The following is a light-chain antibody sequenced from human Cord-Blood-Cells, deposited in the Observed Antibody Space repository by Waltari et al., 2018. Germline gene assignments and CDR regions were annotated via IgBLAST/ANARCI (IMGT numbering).Light chain of an antibody. Sequence: QSVLTQPPSASGTPGQRVTISCSGSSSNIGRNTVNWYQQLPGTAPKLLIYRNNQRPSGVPDRFSGSKSGTSASLAISGLQSEDEADYYCAAWDDSLNGVVFGGGTKLNVL. V-gene: IGLV1-44*01. CDR1: SSNIGRNT. J-gene: IGLJ2*01. CDR2: RNN. CDR3: AAWDDSLNGVV.